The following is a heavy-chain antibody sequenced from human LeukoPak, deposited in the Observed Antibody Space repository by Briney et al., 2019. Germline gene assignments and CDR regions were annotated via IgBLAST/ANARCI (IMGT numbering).Heavy chain of an antibody. CDR2: ISGSTGRT. J-gene: IGHJ5*02. V-gene: IGHV3-23*01. D-gene: IGHD6-6*01. Sequence: GGSLRLSCAASGFTFSTYAMSWVRQAPGKGLEWVSAISGSTGRTYYADSVKGRFTISRDNSKNTLYLQMNNLRAEDTAVYYCAREGSSSSWAPFDPWGQGTLVTVSS. CDR3: AREGSSSSWAPFDP. CDR1: GFTFSTYA.